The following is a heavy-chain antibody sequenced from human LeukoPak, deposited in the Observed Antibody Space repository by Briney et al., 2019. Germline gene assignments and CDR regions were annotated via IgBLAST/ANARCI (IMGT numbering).Heavy chain of an antibody. D-gene: IGHD1-26*01. CDR1: GFTFTNYW. V-gene: IGHV3-7*01. CDR2: IREDGGDI. Sequence: GGSLRLSCAASGFTFTNYWMSWVRQAPGKGPEWVAMIREDGGDIYYVGSVKGRFTISRDNAKNSLFLQMNSLRAEDTAVYYCVRDRGSGSSQTHEFSEHWGQGTLVTVSS. J-gene: IGHJ1*01. CDR3: VRDRGSGSSQTHEFSEH.